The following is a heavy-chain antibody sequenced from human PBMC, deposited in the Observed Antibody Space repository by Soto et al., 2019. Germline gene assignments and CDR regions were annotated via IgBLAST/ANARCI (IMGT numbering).Heavy chain of an antibody. CDR3: AKDIVKYTYGACDY. D-gene: IGHD5-18*01. Sequence: QVQLVESGGAVVQPGKSLRLSCAASGFSFNTYGMYWVRQAPGKGLEWVAAISYDGSNQYHADSVKGRFTISRDNSKSTLYLQMKSLRVEDTAVYYCAKDIVKYTYGACDYWGQGALVTVSS. CDR1: GFSFNTYG. V-gene: IGHV3-30*18. J-gene: IGHJ4*02. CDR2: ISYDGSNQ.